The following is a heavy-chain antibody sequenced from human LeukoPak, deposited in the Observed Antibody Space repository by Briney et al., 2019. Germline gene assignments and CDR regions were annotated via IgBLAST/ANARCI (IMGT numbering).Heavy chain of an antibody. CDR1: GYTFTNYY. J-gene: IGHJ6*03. D-gene: IGHD2-15*01. CDR3: ARDRDICSGGTCYSYYMDV. CDR2: INPRGGST. Sequence: ASVKVSYKASGYTFTNYYMHWVRQAPRQGLEWMGIINPRGGSTSYAQKFQGRVTMTRDTSISTAYMELSRLTSDDTAVYYCARDRDICSGGTCYSYYMDVWGKGTTVTISS. V-gene: IGHV1-46*01.